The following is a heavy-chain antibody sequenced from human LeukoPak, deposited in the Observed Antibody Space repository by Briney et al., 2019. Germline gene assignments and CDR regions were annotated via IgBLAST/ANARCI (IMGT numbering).Heavy chain of an antibody. CDR1: GFTFSIYG. V-gene: IGHV3-23*01. Sequence: TGGSLRLSCAASGFTFSIYGMSWVRQAPGKGLEWVSGISSSGGSTYYAESVKGRFTISRDNSKNTLYPQMNSLRAEDTAVYYCAKDLFGIKTHYFDYWGQGTLVTVSS. CDR3: AKDLFGIKTHYFDY. D-gene: IGHD3-10*01. CDR2: ISSSGGST. J-gene: IGHJ4*02.